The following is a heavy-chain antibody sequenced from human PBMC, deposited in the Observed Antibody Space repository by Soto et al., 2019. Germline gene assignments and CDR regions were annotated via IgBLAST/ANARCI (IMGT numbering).Heavy chain of an antibody. CDR2: IYYSGST. CDR3: GRRMAV. V-gene: IGHV4-59*08. Sequence: PSETLSLTCTVSGGSISSYYWSWIRQPPGKGLEWIGYIYYSGSTNYNPSLKSRVTISVDTSKNQFSLKLSSVTAADTAVYYCGRRMAVWGHGTTVPV. CDR1: GGSISSYY. J-gene: IGHJ6*02.